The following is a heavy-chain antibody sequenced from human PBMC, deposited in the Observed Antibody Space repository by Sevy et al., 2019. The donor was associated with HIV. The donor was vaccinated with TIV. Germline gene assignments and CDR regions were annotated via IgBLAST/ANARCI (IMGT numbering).Heavy chain of an antibody. Sequence: GGSLRLSCAASGFTFSSYGMHWVRQAPGKGLEWVAVISYDGSNKYYADSVKGRFTISRDNSKNTLYLQMNSLRAEDTVVYYCSSTNGVPLRHYYYYGMDVWGQGTTVTVSS. CDR1: GFTFSSYG. D-gene: IGHD2-8*01. J-gene: IGHJ6*02. CDR2: ISYDGSNK. V-gene: IGHV3-30*03. CDR3: SSTNGVPLRHYYYYGMDV.